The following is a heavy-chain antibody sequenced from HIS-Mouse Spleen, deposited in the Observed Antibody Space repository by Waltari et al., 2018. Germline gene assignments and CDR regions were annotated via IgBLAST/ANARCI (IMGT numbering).Heavy chain of an antibody. CDR3: AGYNWNYGTDY. Sequence: QVQLQQWGAGLLKPSETLSLTCAVYGGSFSGYYWSWIRQPPGKGLEWIGEINHSGSTTSHPSLKSRVTISVDTSKNQFSLKLSSVTAADTAVYYCAGYNWNYGTDYWGQGTLVTVSS. CDR2: INHSGST. V-gene: IGHV4-34*01. J-gene: IGHJ4*02. CDR1: GGSFSGYY. D-gene: IGHD1-7*01.